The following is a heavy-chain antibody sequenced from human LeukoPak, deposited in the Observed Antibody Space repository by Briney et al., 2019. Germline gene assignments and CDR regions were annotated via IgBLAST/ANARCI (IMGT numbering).Heavy chain of an antibody. CDR1: RFSFNDYD. J-gene: IGHJ4*02. CDR3: ARELMITFGGGFDY. V-gene: IGHV3-20*04. Sequence: GGSLRLSCAASRFSFNDYDMNWVRQTPGEGLEWVSGISGNGGRKGYADSVKGRFTISRDNSKNTLYLQMNSLRAEDTAVYYCARELMITFGGGFDYWGQGTLVTVSS. D-gene: IGHD3-16*01. CDR2: ISGNGGRK.